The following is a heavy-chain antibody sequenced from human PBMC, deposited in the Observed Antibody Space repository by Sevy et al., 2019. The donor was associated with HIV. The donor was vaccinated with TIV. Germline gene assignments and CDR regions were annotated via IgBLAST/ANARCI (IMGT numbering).Heavy chain of an antibody. D-gene: IGHD3-22*01. CDR3: EGGYYYDSSGYLGY. V-gene: IGHV3-7*01. J-gene: IGHJ4*02. CDR1: GFTFSSYW. Sequence: GGSLRLSCAASGFTFSSYWMNWVRQAPGKGLEWVANIKQDGSVKYYVDSVKGRFTISRDNAKNSLYLQMNSLRAEDTAVYYCEGGYYYDSSGYLGYWGQGTLVTVSS. CDR2: IKQDGSVK.